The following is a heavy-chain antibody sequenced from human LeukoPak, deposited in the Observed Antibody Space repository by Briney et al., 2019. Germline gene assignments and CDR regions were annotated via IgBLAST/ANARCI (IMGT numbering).Heavy chain of an antibody. CDR3: AKDGSRGIDRLQLLYFDY. J-gene: IGHJ4*02. CDR2: ISWDGGST. Sequence: PGGSLRLSCAASGFTFDDYAMHWVRQAPGKGLEWVSLISWDGGSTYYADSVKGRFTISRDNSKNSLYLQMNSLRAEDTALYYCAKDGSRGIDRLQLLYFDYWGQGTLVTVSS. V-gene: IGHV3-43D*03. D-gene: IGHD5-24*01. CDR1: GFTFDDYA.